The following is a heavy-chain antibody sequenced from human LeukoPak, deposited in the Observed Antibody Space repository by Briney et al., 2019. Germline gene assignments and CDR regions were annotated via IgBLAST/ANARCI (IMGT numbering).Heavy chain of an antibody. J-gene: IGHJ4*02. CDR1: GGSFSGYY. CDR3: ARGRVGDY. V-gene: IGHV4-34*01. D-gene: IGHD3-10*01. CDR2: INHSGST. Sequence: SETLSLTCAVCGGSFSGYYWSWIRQPPGKGLEWIAEINHSGSTNYNPSLKSRVTISVDTSKNQFSLKLSSVTAADTAVYYCARGRVGDYWGQGTLVTVSS.